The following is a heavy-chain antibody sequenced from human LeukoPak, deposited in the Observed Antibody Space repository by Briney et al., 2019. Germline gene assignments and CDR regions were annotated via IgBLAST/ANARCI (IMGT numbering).Heavy chain of an antibody. CDR1: GGSLSSYY. CDR3: ARSPIKVVTVSNWFDP. V-gene: IGHV4-59*01. Sequence: PSETLSLTCTVSGGSLSSYYWSWIRQPPGKGLEWIGYIYYSGSTNYNPSLKSRVTISVDTSKNQFSLKLSSVTAADTAVYYCARSPIKVVTVSNWFDPGGQGTLVTVSS. D-gene: IGHD2-21*02. J-gene: IGHJ5*02. CDR2: IYYSGST.